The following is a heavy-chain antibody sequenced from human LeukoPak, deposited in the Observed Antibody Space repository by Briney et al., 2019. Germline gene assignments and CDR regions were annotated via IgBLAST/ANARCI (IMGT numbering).Heavy chain of an antibody. CDR3: ARWIVVVPAADY. Sequence: SETLSLTCTVSGGSISSSSYYWGWIRQPPGKGLEWIGSIYYSGSTYYNPSLKSRVTISVDTSKNQFSLKLSSVTAADTAVYYCARWIVVVPAADYWGQGALVTVSS. V-gene: IGHV4-39*01. CDR1: GGSISSSSYY. CDR2: IYYSGST. D-gene: IGHD2-2*01. J-gene: IGHJ4*02.